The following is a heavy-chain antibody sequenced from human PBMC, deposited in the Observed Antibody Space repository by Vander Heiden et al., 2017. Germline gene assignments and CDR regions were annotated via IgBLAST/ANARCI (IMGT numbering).Heavy chain of an antibody. D-gene: IGHD3-22*01. V-gene: IGHV3-23*01. Sequence: EVQLLESGGDLVQPGGSLRLSCAASGFTFSSYAMSWVRRAPGKGLEWVSAIRTSGSNTYYGDSVKGRFTISRDDSKNTLYLQMNSLRVEDTAVYYCAKFSSGYPYASFDYWGQGILVTVSS. CDR3: AKFSSGYPYASFDY. CDR1: GFTFSSYA. J-gene: IGHJ4*02. CDR2: IRTSGSNT.